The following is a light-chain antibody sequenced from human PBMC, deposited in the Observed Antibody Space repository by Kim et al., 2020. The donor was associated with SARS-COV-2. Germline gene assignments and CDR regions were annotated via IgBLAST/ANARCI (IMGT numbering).Light chain of an antibody. CDR2: DVS. CDR1: QTVTGR. CDR3: QQYHNYYT. Sequence: LSVSPGERATLSCRASQTVTGRLAWYQQKSGQAPRLVMYDVSTRASGIPARFSGSGSGTEFTLTISSLESEDFAVYYCQQYHNYYTFGQGTKV. V-gene: IGKV3-15*01. J-gene: IGKJ2*01.